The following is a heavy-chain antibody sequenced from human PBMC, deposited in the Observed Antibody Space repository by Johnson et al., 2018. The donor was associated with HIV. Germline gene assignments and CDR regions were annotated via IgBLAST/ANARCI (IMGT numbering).Heavy chain of an antibody. Sequence: EQLVESGGGLVKPGGSLRLSCVASGISFSSYWMHWVRQAPGKGLVWVSRIKSDGTSTNYADSVRGRFTISRDNANNTLYLEMKSLRADDTAVYYCVRDDYAFHIWGQGTMVTVSS. CDR2: IKSDGTST. CDR1: GISFSSYW. V-gene: IGHV3-74*01. CDR3: VRDDYAFHI. J-gene: IGHJ3*02. D-gene: IGHD2-21*02.